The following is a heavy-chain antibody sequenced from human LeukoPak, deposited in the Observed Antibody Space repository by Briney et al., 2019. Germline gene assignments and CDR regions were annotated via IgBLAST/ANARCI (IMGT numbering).Heavy chain of an antibody. Sequence: SETLSLTCTVSGGSISNGGYYWSWIRQHPGKGLGWIGYIYYSGSTYYNPSLKSRVTISVDTSKNQFSLKLSSVTAADTAVYYCAREPGYCSGGSCYSGYGMDVWGQGTTVTVSS. D-gene: IGHD2-15*01. V-gene: IGHV4-31*03. CDR3: AREPGYCSGGSCYSGYGMDV. CDR2: IYYSGST. CDR1: GGSISNGGYY. J-gene: IGHJ6*02.